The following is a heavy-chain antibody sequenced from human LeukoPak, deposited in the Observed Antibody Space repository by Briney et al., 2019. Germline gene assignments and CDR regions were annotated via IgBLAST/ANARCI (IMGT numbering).Heavy chain of an antibody. D-gene: IGHD3-10*01. J-gene: IGHJ4*02. CDR2: IGDSGATT. CDR1: GFTLSSYA. CDR3: ASFHYYGSGAYYLSY. V-gene: IGHV3-23*01. Sequence: GGSLRLSCAASGFTLSSYAMTWVRQAPGKGLEWVSDIGDSGATTYYADSVKGRFTISRDNSKNTLYLRMSSLRAEDTAVYFCASFHYYGSGAYYLSYWGQGTLVTVSS.